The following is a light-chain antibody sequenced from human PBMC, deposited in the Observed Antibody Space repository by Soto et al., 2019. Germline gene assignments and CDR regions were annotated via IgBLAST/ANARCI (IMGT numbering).Light chain of an antibody. CDR1: QNIATY. J-gene: IGKJ2*01. CDR3: QQSYSMPYT. V-gene: IGKV1-39*01. CDR2: AAS. Sequence: DVQMTQSPSSLSASVGDRVTITCRTSQNIATYLNWYQHKPGRAPNLLIYAASSLQSGVPSRFSGSGSGTDFTLTISSLQPEDFVTYYCQQSYSMPYTFGQGTRLEIK.